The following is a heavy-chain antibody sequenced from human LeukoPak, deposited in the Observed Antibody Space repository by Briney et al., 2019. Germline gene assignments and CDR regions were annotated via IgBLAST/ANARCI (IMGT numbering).Heavy chain of an antibody. Sequence: PGGSLRLSCAASGFTFSNFHMSWVRQTSGKGLEWVATIKPDGTEKYYADSVKGRFTISRDNTKNSVYLQMNSLRVEDTAIYFCARGGRWYFDFWGQGTLVTVSS. CDR3: ARGGRWYFDF. CDR1: GFTFSNFH. V-gene: IGHV3-7*01. D-gene: IGHD5-24*01. CDR2: IKPDGTEK. J-gene: IGHJ4*02.